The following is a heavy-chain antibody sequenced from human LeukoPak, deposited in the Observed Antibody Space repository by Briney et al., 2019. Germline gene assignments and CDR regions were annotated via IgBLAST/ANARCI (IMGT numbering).Heavy chain of an antibody. CDR3: ARTTEGYAGGPGYSYYYYMDV. V-gene: IGHV1-8*03. CDR1: GYTFTSYD. Sequence: ASVKVSCKASGYTFTSYDINWVRQATGQGLEWMGWMNPNSGNTGYAQKFQGRVTITRNTSISTAYMELSSLRSEDTAVYYCARTTEGYAGGPGYSYYYYMDVWGKGTTLTISS. J-gene: IGHJ6*03. D-gene: IGHD5-12*01. CDR2: MNPNSGNT.